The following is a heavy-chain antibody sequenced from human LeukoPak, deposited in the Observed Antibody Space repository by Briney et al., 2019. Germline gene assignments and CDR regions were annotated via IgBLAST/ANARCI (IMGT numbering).Heavy chain of an antibody. CDR2: INSDGINT. CDR1: GFTFSNYW. D-gene: IGHD3-22*01. V-gene: IGHV3-74*01. J-gene: IGHJ5*02. CDR3: ARDLGQYYDTSDNWFDP. Sequence: GGSLRLSCAASGFTFSNYWMHWIRQAPGKGLVWVSRINSDGINTSYADSVKGRFTISRDNAKNTLNLQMNSLRAEDTAVYYCARDLGQYYDTSDNWFDPWGQGTLVTVSS.